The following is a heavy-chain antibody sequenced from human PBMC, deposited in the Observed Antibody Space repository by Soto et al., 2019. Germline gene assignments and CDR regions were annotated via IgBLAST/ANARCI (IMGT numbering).Heavy chain of an antibody. CDR1: GFTFSSYW. CDR3: ARGHSYAPGVDY. CDR2: INGDGSNT. Sequence: EVQLVESGGGLVQPGGSLRLSCAASGFTFSSYWMHWVRQAPGKGLVWVSRINGDGSNTMHADSVKGRFTISRDNAKNTLYLQMKSLRAEDTAVYYCARGHSYAPGVDYWGQGTLVTVSS. D-gene: IGHD5-18*01. J-gene: IGHJ4*02. V-gene: IGHV3-74*03.